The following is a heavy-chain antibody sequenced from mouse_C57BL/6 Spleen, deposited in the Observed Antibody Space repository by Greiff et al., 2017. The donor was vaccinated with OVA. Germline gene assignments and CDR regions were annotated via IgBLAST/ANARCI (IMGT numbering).Heavy chain of an antibody. J-gene: IGHJ2*01. CDR3: KIITTVVAKDFDY. Sequence: QVQLQQSGAELARPGASVKLSCKASGYTFTSYGISWVKQRTGQGLEWIGEIYPRSGNTYYNEKFKGKATLTADKSSSTAYMELRSLTSEDSAVYFCKIITTVVAKDFDYWGQGTTLTVSS. D-gene: IGHD1-1*01. V-gene: IGHV1-81*01. CDR2: IYPRSGNT. CDR1: GYTFTSYG.